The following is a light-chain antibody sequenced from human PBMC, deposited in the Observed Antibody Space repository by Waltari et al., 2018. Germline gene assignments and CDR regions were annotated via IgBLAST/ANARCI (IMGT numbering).Light chain of an antibody. CDR1: QTVSKF. CDR2: AAS. Sequence: DIQMTQSPSSLSASVGDRVSLTCRSSQTVSKFLNWYQQKPGEAPKLLIYAASTLQSGVPSRFRGGGSGTDFTLIISSLQPDDFATYFCQQTYTTPWTFGQGTRVDI. CDR3: QQTYTTPWT. J-gene: IGKJ1*01. V-gene: IGKV1-39*01.